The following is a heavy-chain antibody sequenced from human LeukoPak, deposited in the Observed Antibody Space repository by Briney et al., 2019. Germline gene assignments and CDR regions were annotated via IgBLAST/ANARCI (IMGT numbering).Heavy chain of an antibody. CDR3: ARQAVTAMVDY. CDR2: IYPGDSDT. Sequence: GESLQISCKGSGYSFSSYWIGWVRQMPGKGLEWMGIIYPGDSDTRYSPSFEGQVTISADKSISTAYLQWSSLKASDTAMYYCARQAVTAMVDYWGQGTLLTVSS. D-gene: IGHD5-18*01. V-gene: IGHV5-51*01. CDR1: GYSFSSYW. J-gene: IGHJ4*02.